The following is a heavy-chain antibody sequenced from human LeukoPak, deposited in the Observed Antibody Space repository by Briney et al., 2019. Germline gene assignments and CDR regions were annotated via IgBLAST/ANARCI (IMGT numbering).Heavy chain of an antibody. V-gene: IGHV4-31*03. CDR2: IYYSGST. CDR3: ASQMATINPFDY. CDR1: GGSISSGGYY. D-gene: IGHD5-24*01. J-gene: IGHJ4*02. Sequence: SQTLSLTCTVSGGSISSGGYYWSWIRQHPGKGLEWIGYIYYSGSTYYNPSLKSRVTISVDTSKNQFSLKLSSVTAADTAVYYCASQMATINPFDYWGQGTLVTVSS.